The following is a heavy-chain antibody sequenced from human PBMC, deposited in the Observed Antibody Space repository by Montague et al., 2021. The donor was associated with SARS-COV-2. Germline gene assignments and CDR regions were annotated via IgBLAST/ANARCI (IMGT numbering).Heavy chain of an antibody. CDR1: GFTFSSYA. CDR3: ARVFGRYDFWSGYFREDYYYYGMDV. D-gene: IGHD3-3*01. J-gene: IGHJ6*02. CDR2: ISYDGSNK. V-gene: IGHV3-30-3*01. Sequence: SLRLSCAASGFTFSSYAMHWARQAPGKGLEWVAVISYDGSNKYYADSVKGRFTISRDNSKNTLYLQMNSLRAEDTAVYYCARVFGRYDFWSGYFREDYYYYGMDVWGQGTTVTVSS.